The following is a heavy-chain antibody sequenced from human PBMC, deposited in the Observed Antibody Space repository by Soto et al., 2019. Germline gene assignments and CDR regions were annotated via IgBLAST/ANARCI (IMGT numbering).Heavy chain of an antibody. D-gene: IGHD4-17*01. V-gene: IGHV3-23*01. CDR2: ISGSGGST. CDR3: AKDDGEVDYYYYMDV. Sequence: AGGSLRLSCAASGFTFSSYAMSWVRQAPGKGLEWVSAISGSGGSTYYADSVKGRFTISRDNSKNTLYLQMNSLRAEDTAVYYYAKDDGEVDYYYYMDVWGKGTTVTVSS. CDR1: GFTFSSYA. J-gene: IGHJ6*03.